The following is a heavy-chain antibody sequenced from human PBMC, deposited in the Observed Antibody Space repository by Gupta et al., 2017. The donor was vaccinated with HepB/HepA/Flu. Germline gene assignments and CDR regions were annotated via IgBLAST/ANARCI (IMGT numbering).Heavy chain of an antibody. J-gene: IGHJ5*02. D-gene: IGHD1-26*01. V-gene: IGHV4-39*01. CDR3: ARKLHTGSFSASWFDP. Sequence: QLQLQESGPGLAKPSETLSLTCTVSGGSIITGSYYWGWIRHPPGKGLAWFASIHYSGNTFYNPSLKSRVTISVYTSKNQFSLKLGSVTAADTAVYYCARKLHTGSFSASWFDPWGQGTLVTVSS. CDR2: IHYSGNT. CDR1: GGSIITGSYY.